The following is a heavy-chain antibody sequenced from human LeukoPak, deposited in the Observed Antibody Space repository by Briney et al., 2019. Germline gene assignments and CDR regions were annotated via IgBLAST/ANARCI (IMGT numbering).Heavy chain of an antibody. D-gene: IGHD3-9*01. V-gene: IGHV3-21*01. CDR2: ISSSSSYI. CDR1: GSTFSSYS. J-gene: IGHJ4*02. Sequence: GGSLRLSCAASGSTFSSYSMDWVRQAPGKGLEWVSSISSSSSYIYYADSVKGRFTISRDNAKNSLYLQMNSLRAEDTAVYYCACYDILTGYYDFDYWGQGTLVTVSS. CDR3: ACYDILTGYYDFDY.